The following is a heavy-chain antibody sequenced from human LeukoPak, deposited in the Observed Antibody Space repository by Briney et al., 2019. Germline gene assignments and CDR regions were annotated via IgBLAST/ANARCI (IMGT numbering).Heavy chain of an antibody. CDR1: GFTFSGYA. V-gene: IGHV3-23*01. CDR2: ISGSGGNT. CDR3: AKFPTSYYFDY. Sequence: PGGSLRLSCAASGFTFSGYAMSWVRQAPGKGLEWVSAISGSGGNTYYADSVKGRFTISRDNSKNTVYLQMNSLRAEDTAVYYCAKFPTSYYFDYWGQGTLVPVSS. J-gene: IGHJ4*02.